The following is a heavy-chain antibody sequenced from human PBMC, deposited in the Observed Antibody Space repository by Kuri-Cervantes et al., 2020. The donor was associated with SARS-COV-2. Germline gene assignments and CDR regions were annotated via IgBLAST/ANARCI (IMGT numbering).Heavy chain of an antibody. J-gene: IGHJ4*02. D-gene: IGHD6-13*01. CDR3: ARDAVLAAGYFDY. CDR2: IIPIFGTP. V-gene: IGHV1-69*05. Sequence: SVKVSCKASGGTFSSYAISWVRQAPGQGLEWMGGIIPIFGTPNYAQKFQGRVTITTDESTRTAYMELNSLRSEDTAVYYCARDAVLAAGYFDYWGQGTLVTVSS. CDR1: GGTFSSYA.